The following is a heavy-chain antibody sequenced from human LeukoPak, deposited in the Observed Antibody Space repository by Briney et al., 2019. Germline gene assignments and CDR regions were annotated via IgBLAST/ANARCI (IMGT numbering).Heavy chain of an antibody. CDR3: ARGGEVPRGLFDDILTGYYIEIIPNDY. V-gene: IGHV1-18*01. CDR1: GYTFTSYG. Sequence: GASVKVSCKASGYTFTSYGISWVRQAPGQGLEWMGWISAYNGNTNYAQKLQGRVTMTTDTSTSTAYMELRSLRSDDTAVYYCARGGEVPRGLFDDILTGYYIEIIPNDYWGQGTLVTVSS. J-gene: IGHJ4*02. D-gene: IGHD3-9*01. CDR2: ISAYNGNT.